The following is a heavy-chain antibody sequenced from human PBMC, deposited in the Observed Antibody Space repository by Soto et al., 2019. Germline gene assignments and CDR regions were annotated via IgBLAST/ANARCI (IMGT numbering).Heavy chain of an antibody. V-gene: IGHV4-30-2*01. J-gene: IGHJ4*02. Sequence: SETLSLTCTVSGGSISSSSYSWSWIRQPPGKGLEWIGYIYHSGSTYYAPSLKSRLSMSVDTSRNHVSLHLTSVTAADTAVYYCATFSIVGTVIFNHWGQGTQVTVS. CDR2: IYHSGST. CDR1: GGSISSSSYS. D-gene: IGHD1-26*01. CDR3: ATFSIVGTVIFNH.